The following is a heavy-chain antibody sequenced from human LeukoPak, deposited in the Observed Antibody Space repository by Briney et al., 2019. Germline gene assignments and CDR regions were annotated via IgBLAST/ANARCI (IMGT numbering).Heavy chain of an antibody. V-gene: IGHV4-61*02. J-gene: IGHJ4*02. D-gene: IGHD3-22*01. Sequence: PSQTLSLTCTVSGDSISSGDYYWSWIRQPAGKGLEWIGRIHTSGSTNYNPALKSRVTMSEDTSRNQFSLKLSSVTAADTAVYYCARGGYYYDSSGYYSFDYWGQGTLVTVSS. CDR3: ARGGYYYDSSGYYSFDY. CDR1: GDSISSGDYY. CDR2: IHTSGST.